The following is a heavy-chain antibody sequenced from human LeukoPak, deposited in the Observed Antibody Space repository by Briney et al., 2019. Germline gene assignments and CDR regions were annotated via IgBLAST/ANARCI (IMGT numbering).Heavy chain of an antibody. CDR1: GYTFTGYY. J-gene: IGHJ4*02. CDR2: INPNSGGT. CDR3: ARYSSSWYYFDY. Sequence: ASVKVSCKASGYTFTGYYMHWVRQAPGQGLEWMGWINPNSGGTNYAQKLQGRVTMTTDTSTSTAYMELRSLRSDDTAVYYCARYSSSWYYFDYWGQGTLVTVSS. D-gene: IGHD6-13*01. V-gene: IGHV1-2*02.